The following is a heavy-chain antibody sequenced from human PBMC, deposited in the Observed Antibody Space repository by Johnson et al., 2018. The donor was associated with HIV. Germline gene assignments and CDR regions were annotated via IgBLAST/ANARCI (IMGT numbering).Heavy chain of an antibody. CDR3: AKDQGYWGDDAFDI. V-gene: IGHV3-30*02. D-gene: IGHD7-27*01. CDR2: IRYDGGNK. CDR1: GFTVSSSS. J-gene: IGHJ3*02. Sequence: QVQLVESGGGVVQPGGSLRLSCVEYGFTVSSSSMSWVRQAPGKGLEWVAFIRYDGGNKYYADSVKGRFTISRDNSKNTLYLQMNSQRAEDTAVYYCAKDQGYWGDDAFDIWGQGTMVTVSS.